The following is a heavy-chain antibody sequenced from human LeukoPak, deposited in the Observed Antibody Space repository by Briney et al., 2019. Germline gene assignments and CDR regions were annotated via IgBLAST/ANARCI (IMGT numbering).Heavy chain of an antibody. CDR1: GGSISSGGYY. D-gene: IGHD3-16*01. Sequence: SQTLSLTCTVSGGSISSGGYYWSWIRQHPGKGLEWIGYIYYSGSTNYNPSLKSRVTISLDTPKNQFSLKLTSVTAADTAEYYCARHVWGNGMDVWGQGTTVTVSS. V-gene: IGHV4-31*03. CDR3: ARHVWGNGMDV. CDR2: IYYSGST. J-gene: IGHJ6*02.